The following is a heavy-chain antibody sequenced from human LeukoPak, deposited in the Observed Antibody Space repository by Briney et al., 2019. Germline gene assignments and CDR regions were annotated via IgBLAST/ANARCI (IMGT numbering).Heavy chain of an antibody. CDR1: GGTFSSYA. D-gene: IGHD5-18*01. CDR3: ARDGYSYGSENWFDP. CDR2: IIPIFGIA. Sequence: ASVKVSCKASGGTFSSYAISWVRQAPGQGLEWMGRIIPIFGIANYAQKFQGRVTITADKSTSTAYMELSSLRSEDTAVYYCARDGYSYGSENWFDPWGQGTLVTVSS. J-gene: IGHJ5*02. V-gene: IGHV1-69*04.